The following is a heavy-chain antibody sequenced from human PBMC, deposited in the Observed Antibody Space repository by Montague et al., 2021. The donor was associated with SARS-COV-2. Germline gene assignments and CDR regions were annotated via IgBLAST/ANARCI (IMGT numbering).Heavy chain of an antibody. Sequence: SETLSLTCTVSGGSITNYYWTWTRQSPGRGLELIGYIHYSATTNYNPSLKSRVTMSIDTSKNQFSLCLSSVTAADSAVSYCARLRRGTYYVSFDPWGQGTLVSVSS. D-gene: IGHD1-26*01. CDR3: ARLRRGTYYVSFDP. J-gene: IGHJ5*02. CDR1: GGSITNYY. V-gene: IGHV4-59*12. CDR2: IHYSATT.